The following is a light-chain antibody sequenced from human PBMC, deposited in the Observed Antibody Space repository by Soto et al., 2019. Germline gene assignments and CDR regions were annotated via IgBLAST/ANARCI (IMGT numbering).Light chain of an antibody. V-gene: IGKV3-20*01. CDR3: QQYGSSPFT. J-gene: IGKJ3*01. Sequence: EIVLTQSPGTLSLSPGERATLSCRASQSVSSSYLAWHQQKPGQAHRLLIYGASSRATGIPDRFSGSGSGTDCPLTISRLEPEDFAVYYCQQYGSSPFTFGPGTKVDIK. CDR1: QSVSSSY. CDR2: GAS.